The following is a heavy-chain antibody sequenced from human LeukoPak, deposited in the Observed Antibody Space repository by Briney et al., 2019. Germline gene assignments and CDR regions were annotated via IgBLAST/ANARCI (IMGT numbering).Heavy chain of an antibody. Sequence: SETLSLTCAVYGGSFSGYYWSWIRQHPGKGLEWIGYIYYSGSTYYNPSLKSRVAISVDTSKNQFSLKLSSVTAADTVVYYCARGGDYDFVSGPHFDYWGQGTLVTVSS. D-gene: IGHD3-3*01. J-gene: IGHJ4*02. CDR3: ARGGDYDFVSGPHFDY. CDR1: GGSFSGYY. V-gene: IGHV4-31*11. CDR2: IYYSGST.